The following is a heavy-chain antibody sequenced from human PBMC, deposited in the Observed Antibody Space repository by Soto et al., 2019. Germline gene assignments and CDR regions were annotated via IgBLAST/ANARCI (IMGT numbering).Heavy chain of an antibody. D-gene: IGHD1-1*01. CDR3: ARVERGTATTVVDAFDI. CDR1: GGSVSGANYY. CDR2: RSHSGGT. J-gene: IGHJ3*02. V-gene: IGHV4-34*01. Sequence: QVQLQQWGAGLLKPSETLSLTCAVYGGSVSGANYYWSWIRQPPGKGLEWIGERSHSGGTHFNPSPKSRVTISVDTSTNQFSLKMSSVTAADTALYYCARVERGTATTVVDAFDIWGPGTMVTVSS.